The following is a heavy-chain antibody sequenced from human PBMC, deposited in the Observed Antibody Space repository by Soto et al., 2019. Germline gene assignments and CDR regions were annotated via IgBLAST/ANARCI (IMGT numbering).Heavy chain of an antibody. Sequence: GGSLRLSCIASGFTFTKYWMSWVRQTPGEGLEWVANIKGDGSAIYYVDFVKGRFTISRDNAKNSVYLQMDSLRVEDTAVYYCAREGWFGEPLGFDLWGQGTVVTVSS. CDR1: GFTFTKYW. J-gene: IGHJ3*01. CDR2: IKGDGSAI. V-gene: IGHV3-7*01. D-gene: IGHD3-10*01. CDR3: AREGWFGEPLGFDL.